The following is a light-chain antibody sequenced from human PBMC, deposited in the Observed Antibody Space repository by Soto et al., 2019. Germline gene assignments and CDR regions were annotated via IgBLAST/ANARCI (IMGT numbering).Light chain of an antibody. CDR2: DVS. Sequence: QSVLTQPASVSGSPGQSITISCTGTSSDVGGYNYVSWYQQYPGKLPKLIIFDVSNRPSGVSNRFSGSKSGNTASLTISGLQAEDEGSYYCSLYTNTLGVFRTGTKVTVL. CDR1: SSDVGGYNY. CDR3: SLYTNTLGV. V-gene: IGLV2-14*01. J-gene: IGLJ1*01.